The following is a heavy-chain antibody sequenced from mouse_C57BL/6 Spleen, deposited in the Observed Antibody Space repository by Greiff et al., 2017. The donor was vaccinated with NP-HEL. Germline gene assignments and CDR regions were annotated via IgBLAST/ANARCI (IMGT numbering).Heavy chain of an antibody. CDR2: IYPGDGDT. J-gene: IGHJ2*01. Sequence: QVQLQQSGPELVKPGASVKISCKASGYAFSSSWMNWVKQRPGKGLEWIGRIYPGDGDTNYNGKFKGKATLTADKSSSTAYMQLSSLTSEDSAVYFCARSRDYDGLDYWGQGTTLTVSS. V-gene: IGHV1-82*01. CDR1: GYAFSSSW. CDR3: ARSRDYDGLDY. D-gene: IGHD2-4*01.